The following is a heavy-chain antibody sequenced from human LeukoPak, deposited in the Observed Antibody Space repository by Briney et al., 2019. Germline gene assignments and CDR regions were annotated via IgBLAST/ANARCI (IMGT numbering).Heavy chain of an antibody. V-gene: IGHV3-11*04. J-gene: IGHJ3*02. Sequence: GGSLRLSCAASGFTFSGFYMTWIRQAPGKGLEWVSYISSSGSIIYYTDSVKGRFTISRDNAKNSLSLQMNSLRAEDTAVYYCARDQGVYCSGGSCTAFYIWGQGTMVTVSS. CDR2: ISSSGSII. D-gene: IGHD2-15*01. CDR3: ARDQGVYCSGGSCTAFYI. CDR1: GFTFSGFY.